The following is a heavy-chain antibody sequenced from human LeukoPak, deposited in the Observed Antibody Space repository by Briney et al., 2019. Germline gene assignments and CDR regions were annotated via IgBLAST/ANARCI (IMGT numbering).Heavy chain of an antibody. Sequence: SETLSLTCTVSGGSISSYYWSWIRQPPGKGLEWIGYIYYSGSTNYNPSLKSRVTISVDTSKNQFSLKLSSVTAAGTAVYYCARAEVHYDYVWGSYRYNDAFDIWGQGTMVTVSS. J-gene: IGHJ3*02. D-gene: IGHD3-16*02. CDR3: ARAEVHYDYVWGSYRYNDAFDI. CDR1: GGSISSYY. V-gene: IGHV4-59*01. CDR2: IYYSGST.